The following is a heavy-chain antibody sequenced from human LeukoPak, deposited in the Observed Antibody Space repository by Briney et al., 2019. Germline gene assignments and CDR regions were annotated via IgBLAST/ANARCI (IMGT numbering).Heavy chain of an antibody. Sequence: SETLSLTCAVSGYSISSGYYWGWIRQPPGKGLEWIGSIYHSGSTYYNPSLKSRVTISVDTSKNQFSLKLSSVTATDTAVYYCAKISQMVYAHFDYWGQGTLVTVSS. CDR3: AKISQMVYAHFDY. CDR1: GYSISSGYY. V-gene: IGHV4-38-2*01. D-gene: IGHD2-8*01. J-gene: IGHJ4*02. CDR2: IYHSGST.